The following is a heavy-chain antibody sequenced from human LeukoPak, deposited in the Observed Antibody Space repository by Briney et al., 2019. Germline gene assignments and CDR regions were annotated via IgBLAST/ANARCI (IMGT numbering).Heavy chain of an antibody. J-gene: IGHJ4*02. V-gene: IGHV4-38-2*02. D-gene: IGHD6-19*01. CDR1: GYSISSGFY. CDR2: IYHSGST. Sequence: SETLSLTCTVSGYSISSGFYWGWIRQPPGKGLEWIGSIYHSGSTYFNPSLKSRVTISVDTSNNQFSLKLSSVTAADTAVYYCARHALAVAGTGYFDCWGQGTLVTVSS. CDR3: ARHALAVAGTGYFDC.